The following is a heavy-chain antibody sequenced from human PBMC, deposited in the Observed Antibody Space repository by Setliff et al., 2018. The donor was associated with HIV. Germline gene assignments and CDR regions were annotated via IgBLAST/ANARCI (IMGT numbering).Heavy chain of an antibody. D-gene: IGHD3-16*01. Sequence: LRLSCVGSGFSFSSYSMSWVRRAPGKGLEWIAYIYTGSNSIYYGDSVKGRFTISRDNVENSVYLQMNSLRAEDTAVYYCARREYNYVPRAFDLWGRGTMVTVS. CDR3: ARREYNYVPRAFDL. CDR2: IYTGSNSI. V-gene: IGHV3-48*01. CDR1: GFSFSSYS. J-gene: IGHJ3*01.